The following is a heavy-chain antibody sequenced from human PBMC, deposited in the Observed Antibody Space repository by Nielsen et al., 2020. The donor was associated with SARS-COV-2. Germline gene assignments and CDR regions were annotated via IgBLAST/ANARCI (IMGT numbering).Heavy chain of an antibody. J-gene: IGHJ4*02. CDR1: GFTFSSYA. V-gene: IGHV3-23*01. D-gene: IGHD3-22*01. Sequence: GGSLRLSCAASGFTFSSYAMSWVRQAPGKGLEWVSAISGSGGSTYYADSVKGRFTISGDNSKNTLYLQMNSLRAEDTAVYYCAKDTRYYYDSSGYYNFWGQGTLVTVSS. CDR2: ISGSGGST. CDR3: AKDTRYYYDSSGYYNF.